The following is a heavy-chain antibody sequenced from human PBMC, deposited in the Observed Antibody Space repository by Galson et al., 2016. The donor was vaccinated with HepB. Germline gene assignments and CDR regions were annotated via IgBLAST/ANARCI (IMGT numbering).Heavy chain of an antibody. Sequence: SLRLSCAASGFTFSRFWMNWVRQAPGKGLGWVANIKQDGGAPYYVDSVKGRFTIPRDNAKSSLSLQMDSLRGDDTAVYYCARAQWNPARRAGYFDHWGQGTMVTVSS. J-gene: IGHJ4*02. D-gene: IGHD1-1*01. CDR3: ARAQWNPARRAGYFDH. V-gene: IGHV3-7*04. CDR2: IKQDGGAP. CDR1: GFTFSRFW.